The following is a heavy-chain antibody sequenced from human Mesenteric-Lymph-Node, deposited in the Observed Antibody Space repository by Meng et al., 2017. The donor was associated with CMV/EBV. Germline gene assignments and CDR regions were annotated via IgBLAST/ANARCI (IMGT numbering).Heavy chain of an antibody. D-gene: IGHD6-19*01. CDR3: ARQPSDNSGWFDY. CDR1: AYTFTGHY. Sequence: ASVKVSCKASAYTFTGHYMHWVRQAPGQGLELMGWINPNSGGTNYAQKFQGRVTMTRDTSVSTAYMELSRLRSDDTAVYYCARQPSDNSGWFDYWGQGTLVTVSS. V-gene: IGHV1-2*02. CDR2: INPNSGGT. J-gene: IGHJ4*02.